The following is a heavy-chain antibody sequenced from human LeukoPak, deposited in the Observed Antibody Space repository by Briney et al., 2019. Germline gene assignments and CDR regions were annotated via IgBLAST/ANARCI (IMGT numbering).Heavy chain of an antibody. J-gene: IGHJ4*02. D-gene: IGHD3-22*01. V-gene: IGHV3-66*02. CDR2: IYSGGST. CDR3: AREIYYYDSSGYYYSDY. Sequence: GGSLRLSCAASGFTFSNYAMSWVRQAPGKGLEWVSVIYSGGSTYYADSVKGRFTISRDNSKNTLYLQMNSLRAEDTAVYYCAREIYYYDSSGYYYSDYWGQGTLVTVSS. CDR1: GFTFSNYA.